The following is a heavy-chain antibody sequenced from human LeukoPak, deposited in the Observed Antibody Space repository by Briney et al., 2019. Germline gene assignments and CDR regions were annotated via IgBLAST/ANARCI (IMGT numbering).Heavy chain of an antibody. J-gene: IGHJ4*02. V-gene: IGHV3-48*01. Sequence: GGSLRLSCAASGFTSSAYHMNWVRQAPGKGLEWVSYISIISSSIYYADSVKGRFTISRDDAKNSVYLQMNSLRADDTAVYYCARTHERDLDYWGQGTLVTVSS. CDR2: ISIISSSI. CDR1: GFTSSAYH. CDR3: ARTHERDLDY.